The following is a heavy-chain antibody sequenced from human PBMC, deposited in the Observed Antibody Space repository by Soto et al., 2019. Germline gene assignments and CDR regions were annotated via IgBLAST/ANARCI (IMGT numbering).Heavy chain of an antibody. CDR1: GFTFSSYG. V-gene: IGHV3-33*01. J-gene: IGHJ4*02. CDR2: IWYDGSNK. D-gene: IGHD4-17*01. Sequence: QVQLVESGGGVVQPGRSLRLSCAASGFTFSSYGMHWVRQAPGKGLEWVAVIWYDGSNKYYADSVKGRFTISRDNSKNPLYLQMNSRRAEDTAVYYCARERYGDLYYFDYWGQGTLVTVSS. CDR3: ARERYGDLYYFDY.